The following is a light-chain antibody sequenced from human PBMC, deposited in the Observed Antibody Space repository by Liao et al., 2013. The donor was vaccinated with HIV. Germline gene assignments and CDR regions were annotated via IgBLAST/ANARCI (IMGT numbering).Light chain of an antibody. V-gene: IGLV3-21*01. CDR3: QVWDSSSDHVE. Sequence: SYVLTQPPSVSVAPGKTARITCGGNNIGRKTVNWYQQKPGQAPLLVSYNDRDRPSGIPERFSGSNSGNTATLTISRVEAGDEADYYCQVWDSSSDHVEFGGGTKLTVL. CDR2: NDR. CDR1: NIGRKT. J-gene: IGLJ2*01.